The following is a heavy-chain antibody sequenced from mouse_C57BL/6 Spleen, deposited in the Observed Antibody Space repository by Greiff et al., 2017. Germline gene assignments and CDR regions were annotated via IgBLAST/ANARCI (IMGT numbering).Heavy chain of an antibody. CDR3: ARRPLITTVVATNAMDY. D-gene: IGHD1-1*01. V-gene: IGHV2-2*01. CDR2: IWSGGST. Sequence: VQLQQSGPGLVQPSQCLSITCTASGFSLTSYGVHWVRQSPGQGLEWLGVIWSGGSTDYNAAFISSLSISKDNSKGQVFFKMNSLQADDTAIYYCARRPLITTVVATNAMDYWGQGTSVTVSS. J-gene: IGHJ4*01. CDR1: GFSLTSYG.